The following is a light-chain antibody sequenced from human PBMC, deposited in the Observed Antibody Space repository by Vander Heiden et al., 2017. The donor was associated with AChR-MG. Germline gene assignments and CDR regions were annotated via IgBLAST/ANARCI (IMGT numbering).Light chain of an antibody. Sequence: DIVLTQSPATLSVSPGQRATLSCRASQSLSSYLAWYQQKPGQAPRLLIYDAFRRASGFPPRFSGSGSGTDFTLTISSLEPDDFAVYYCQQRNNWPYTFGQGTKLEIK. J-gene: IGKJ2*01. V-gene: IGKV3-11*01. CDR2: DAF. CDR3: QQRNNWPYT. CDR1: QSLSSY.